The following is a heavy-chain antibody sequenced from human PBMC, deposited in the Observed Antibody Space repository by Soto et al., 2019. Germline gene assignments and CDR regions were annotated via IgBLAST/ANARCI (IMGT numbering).Heavy chain of an antibody. Sequence: QVQLQQWGAGLLKPSETLSLTCAVYGGSFRGYYWSWIRQPPGKGLEWIGEINYSGSTNYNPSLKSRVTISLDPAKNQFSPDLRSVTAADTAVYYWAGGGGRVVSAAVDYWGQGTLVTVSS. D-gene: IGHD2-2*01. CDR2: INYSGST. CDR3: AGGGGRVVSAAVDY. CDR1: GGSFRGYY. V-gene: IGHV4-34*01. J-gene: IGHJ4*02.